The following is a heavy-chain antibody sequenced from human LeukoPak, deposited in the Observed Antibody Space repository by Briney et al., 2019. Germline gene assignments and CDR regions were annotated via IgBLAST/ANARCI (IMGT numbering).Heavy chain of an antibody. D-gene: IGHD2-2*01. J-gene: IGHJ1*01. CDR3: ARQLGDIVVVPAAIEFQH. CDR2: INPNSGGT. CDR1: GDTFSNSA. V-gene: IGHV1-2*02. Sequence: SVKVSCKASGDTFSNSAFSWVRQAPGQGLEWMGWINPNSGGTNYAQKFQGRVTMTRDTSISTAYMELSRLRSDDTAVYYCARQLGDIVVVPAAIEFQHWGQGTLVTVSS.